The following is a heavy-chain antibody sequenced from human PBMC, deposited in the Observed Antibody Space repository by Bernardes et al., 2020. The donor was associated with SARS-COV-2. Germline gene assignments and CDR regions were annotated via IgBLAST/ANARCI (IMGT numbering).Heavy chain of an antibody. CDR1: GFNFSIYA. CDR3: AKSLPCNGDCYSDY. V-gene: IGHV3-23*01. Sequence: GGSLRLSCAASGFNFSIYAMSWVRQAPGKGLEWVSSISCSGATTYYADPVKGRFTISRDNSKNTVYLQMNSLRAEDTAVYSCAKSLPCNGDCYSDYWGQGTLVTVSS. D-gene: IGHD2-21*02. CDR2: ISCSGATT. J-gene: IGHJ4*02.